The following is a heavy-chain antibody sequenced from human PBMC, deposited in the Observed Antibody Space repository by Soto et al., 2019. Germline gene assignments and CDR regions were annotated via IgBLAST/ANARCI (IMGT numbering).Heavy chain of an antibody. CDR2: IVPIFGTA. D-gene: IGHD4-4*01. CDR3: ARTEATTGSGAFDI. V-gene: IGHV1-69*13. CDR1: GGTFSSYA. J-gene: IGHJ3*02. Sequence: SVKVSCKXSGGTFSSYAISWVRQAPGQGLEWMGGIVPIFGTANYAQKFQGRVTITADESTSTAYMELSSLRSEDTAVYYCARTEATTGSGAFDIWGQGTMVT.